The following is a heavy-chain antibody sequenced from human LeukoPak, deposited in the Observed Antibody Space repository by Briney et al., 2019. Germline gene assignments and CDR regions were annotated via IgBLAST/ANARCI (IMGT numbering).Heavy chain of an antibody. Sequence: ASVKVSCKASGYTFTSYALNWVRQAPGQGLEWMGWVNTNTGNPTYAQGFTGRFVFSLDTSVSTAYLQISSLKAEDTVVYYCARSPPSVSGTNYYGMDVWGQGTTVTVS. V-gene: IGHV7-4-1*02. CDR1: GYTFTSYA. J-gene: IGHJ6*02. CDR2: VNTNTGNP. CDR3: ARSPPSVSGTNYYGMDV. D-gene: IGHD6-19*01.